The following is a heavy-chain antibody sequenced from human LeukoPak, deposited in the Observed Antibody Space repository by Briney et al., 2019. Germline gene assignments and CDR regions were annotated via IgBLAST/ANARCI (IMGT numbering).Heavy chain of an antibody. J-gene: IGHJ6*02. CDR2: ISTRCSII. V-gene: IGHV3-48*04. Sequence: PGGSLRLSCAASGFTLSTYSVNWVRQAPGKGLEWVSYISTRCSIIYYADSVRGRFTISRDDAKDSLYLQMNSLRAEDTGVYYCARDRALRVGVHYSYGMDVWGQGTTVTVSS. CDR3: ARDRALRVGVHYSYGMDV. D-gene: IGHD1-26*01. CDR1: GFTLSTYS.